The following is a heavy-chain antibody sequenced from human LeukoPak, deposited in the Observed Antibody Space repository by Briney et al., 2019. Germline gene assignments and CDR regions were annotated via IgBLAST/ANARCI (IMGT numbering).Heavy chain of an antibody. V-gene: IGHV1-46*01. D-gene: IGHD3-9*01. CDR2: INPSGGST. Sequence: ASVKVSCKASGYTFTSYYMHWVRQAPGQGLEWMGIINPSGGSTSYAQKFQGRVTMTRDTSTSTVYMELSSLRSEDTAVYYCARDASLYDIWTGYSTSYGMDVWGQGTTVTVSS. CDR1: GYTFTSYY. CDR3: ARDASLYDIWTGYSTSYGMDV. J-gene: IGHJ6*02.